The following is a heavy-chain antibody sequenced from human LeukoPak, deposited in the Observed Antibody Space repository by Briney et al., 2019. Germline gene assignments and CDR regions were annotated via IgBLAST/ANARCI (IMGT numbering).Heavy chain of an antibody. Sequence: PSETLSLTCPVSGYSISSGYYWGWIRQPPGRGLEWIGSIYHSGITYFKPSLRSRVTISIDTSKNQLSLKVNSVTAADTAVYYCARNMATVVRVDSWGQGTLVIVSS. D-gene: IGHD3-10*01. CDR3: ARNMATVVRVDS. CDR2: IYHSGIT. CDR1: GYSISSGYY. J-gene: IGHJ5*01. V-gene: IGHV4-38-2*01.